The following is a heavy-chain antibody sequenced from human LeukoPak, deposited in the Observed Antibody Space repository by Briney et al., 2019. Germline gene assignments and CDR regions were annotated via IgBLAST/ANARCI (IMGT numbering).Heavy chain of an antibody. D-gene: IGHD6-13*01. CDR2: INHSGST. CDR1: GGSFSGYY. CDR3: ARLFGTGYYYYGMDV. Sequence: SETLSLTCAVYGGSFSGYYWSWIRQPPGKGLEWIGEINHSGSTNYNPSLKSRVTISVDTSKNQFSLKLSSVTAADTAVYYCARLFGTGYYYYGMDVWGQGTTVTVSS. J-gene: IGHJ6*02. V-gene: IGHV4-34*01.